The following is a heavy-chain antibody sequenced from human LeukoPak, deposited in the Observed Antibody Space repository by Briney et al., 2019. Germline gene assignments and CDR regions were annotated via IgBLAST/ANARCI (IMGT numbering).Heavy chain of an antibody. Sequence: GGSLRLSCAASGNYWIHWVRQVPGKGLVWVSNINSDGSWTSYADSVKGRFTISKDNAKNTVYLQMNSLRAEDTAVYYCVSFYETYWGRGTLVTVSS. CDR1: GNYW. CDR3: VSFYETY. J-gene: IGHJ4*02. CDR2: INSDGSWT. V-gene: IGHV3-74*01. D-gene: IGHD2/OR15-2a*01.